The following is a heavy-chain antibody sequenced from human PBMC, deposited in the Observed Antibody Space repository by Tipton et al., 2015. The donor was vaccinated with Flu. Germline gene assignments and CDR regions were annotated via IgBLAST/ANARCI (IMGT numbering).Heavy chain of an antibody. Sequence: TLSLTCTVSGGSISSGGYYWSWIRQHPGKGLEWIGYIFNSETSFFNPSLTSRVSISMDTSKNQFSLKLSSVTAADTAVYYCARDDRYDSSGLNWFDPWGQGTLVTVSS. CDR1: GGSISSGGYY. D-gene: IGHD3-22*01. CDR3: ARDDRYDSSGLNWFDP. V-gene: IGHV4-30-4*01. CDR2: IFNSETS. J-gene: IGHJ5*02.